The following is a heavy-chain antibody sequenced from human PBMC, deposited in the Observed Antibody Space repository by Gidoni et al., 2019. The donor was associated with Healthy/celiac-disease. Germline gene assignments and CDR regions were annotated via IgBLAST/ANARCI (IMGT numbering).Heavy chain of an antibody. V-gene: IGHV3-73*02. J-gene: IGHJ4*02. CDR3: TTLPLGSSPLR. CDR1: GFTFSGSA. D-gene: IGHD6-6*01. CDR2: IRSKANSYTT. Sequence: EVQLVESGGGLVQPGGSLKLSCAASGFTFSGSAMHWVRQASGKGLEWAGRIRSKANSYTTAYAASVKGRFTISRDDSKNTAYLQMNSLKTEDTAVYYCTTLPLGSSPLRWGQGTLVTVSS.